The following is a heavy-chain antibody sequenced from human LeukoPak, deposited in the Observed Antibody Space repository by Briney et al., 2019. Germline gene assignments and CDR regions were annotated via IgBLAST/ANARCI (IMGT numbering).Heavy chain of an antibody. D-gene: IGHD3-10*01. CDR2: ISYDGSNK. V-gene: IGHV3-30*18. CDR3: AKALGFDYYYGMDV. J-gene: IGHJ6*02. Sequence: GGSLRLSCAASGFTFSSYGMHWVRQAPGKGLEWVAVISYDGSNKYYADSVKGRFTISGDNSKNTLYLQMNSLRAEDTAVYYCAKALGFDYYYGMDVWGQGTTVTVSS. CDR1: GFTFSSYG.